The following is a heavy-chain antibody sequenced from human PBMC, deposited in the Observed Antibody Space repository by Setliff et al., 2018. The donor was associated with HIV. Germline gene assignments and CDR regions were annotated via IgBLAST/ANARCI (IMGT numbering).Heavy chain of an antibody. D-gene: IGHD3-3*01. CDR1: GGSISSSNW. V-gene: IGHV4-4*02. CDR3: ARHDMRHYDFWSGSPSHWFDP. CDR2: IYHSGST. Sequence: TLSLTCAVSGGSISSSNWWSWVRQPPGKGLEWIGEIYHSGSTNYNPSLKSRVTISLDRSKTQFSLKLSSVTAADTAVYYCARHDMRHYDFWSGSPSHWFDPWGQGTLVTVSS. J-gene: IGHJ5*02.